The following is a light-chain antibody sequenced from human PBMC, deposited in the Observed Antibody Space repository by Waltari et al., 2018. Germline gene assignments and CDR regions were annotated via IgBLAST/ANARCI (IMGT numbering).Light chain of an antibody. CDR2: SNN. CDR1: SSNLGSNT. J-gene: IGLJ3*02. CDR3: AAWDDSLNGWV. V-gene: IGLV1-44*01. Sequence: QSVLTQPPSASGTPGQRVPISCSGSSSNLGSNTVNWYQQLPGTAPKLLIYSNNQRPSGVPDRFSGSKSGTSASLAISGLQSEDEADYYCAAWDDSLNGWVFGGGTKLTVL.